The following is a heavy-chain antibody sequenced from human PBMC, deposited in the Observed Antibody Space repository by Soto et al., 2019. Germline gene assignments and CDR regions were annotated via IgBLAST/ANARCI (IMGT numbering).Heavy chain of an antibody. CDR1: GYTFTGYY. D-gene: IGHD6-6*01. Sequence: GASVKVSCKASGYTFTGYYMHWVRQAPGQGLERMGWINPDSGDTNYAQKFQDRVTMTRDTSISTAYMELSRLRSDDTAVYYCARDYTSASAWFDPWGQGTLVTVSS. V-gene: IGHV1-2*02. CDR3: ARDYTSASAWFDP. J-gene: IGHJ5*02. CDR2: INPDSGDT.